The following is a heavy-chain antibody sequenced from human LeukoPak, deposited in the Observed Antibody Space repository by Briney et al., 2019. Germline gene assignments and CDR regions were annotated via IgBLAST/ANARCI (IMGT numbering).Heavy chain of an antibody. Sequence: GGSLRLSCAASEFTFSSYGMHWVRQAPGKGLEWVAFIRYDGSNKYYADSVKGRFTISRDNSKNTLYLQMNSLRAEDTAVYYCANYYGSGNHYYYYYYMDVWGKGTTVTVSS. V-gene: IGHV3-30*02. CDR2: IRYDGSNK. CDR3: ANYYGSGNHYYYYYYMDV. D-gene: IGHD3-10*01. J-gene: IGHJ6*03. CDR1: EFTFSSYG.